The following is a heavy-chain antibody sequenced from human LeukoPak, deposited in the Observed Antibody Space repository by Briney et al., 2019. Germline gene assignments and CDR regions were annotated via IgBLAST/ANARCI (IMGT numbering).Heavy chain of an antibody. D-gene: IGHD3-10*01. Sequence: PGGSLRLSCAASGFTFSSYAMHWVRQAPGKGLEWVAVISYDGSNKYYADSVKGRFTISRDNSKNTLYLQMNSLRAEDTAIYYCATDAYGLRDYWGQGILVTISS. J-gene: IGHJ4*02. CDR1: GFTFSSYA. V-gene: IGHV3-30-3*01. CDR3: ATDAYGLRDY. CDR2: ISYDGSNK.